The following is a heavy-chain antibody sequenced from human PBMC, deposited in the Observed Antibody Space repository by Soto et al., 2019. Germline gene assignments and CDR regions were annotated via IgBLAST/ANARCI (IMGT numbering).Heavy chain of an antibody. J-gene: IGHJ4*02. CDR2: INHSGST. D-gene: IGHD6-13*01. CDR3: ARGTAPAAAAYDY. V-gene: IGHV4-34*01. CDR1: GGSFSGYY. Sequence: PSETLSLTCAVYGGSFSGYYWSWIRQPPGKGLEWIGEINHSGSTNYNPSLKSRVTISVDTSKNQFSLKLSSVTAADTAVYYCARGTAPAAAAYDYSGQGTLVTVSS.